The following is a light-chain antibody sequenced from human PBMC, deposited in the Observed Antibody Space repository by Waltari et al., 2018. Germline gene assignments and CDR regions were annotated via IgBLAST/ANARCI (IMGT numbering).Light chain of an antibody. CDR1: TSGDEP. CDR3: QVRDSTTDLYF. J-gene: IGLJ1*01. CDR2: ENS. V-gene: IGLV3-21*03. Sequence: SYVLPPAPSVSVAPGKTASITCGCDTSGDEPVNWYQQRAGKAPVLGVFENSDRPSGIPERFAGSKSGNTATLPISRVEAGDEAYFYCQVRDSTTDLYFFGSGTKVTVL.